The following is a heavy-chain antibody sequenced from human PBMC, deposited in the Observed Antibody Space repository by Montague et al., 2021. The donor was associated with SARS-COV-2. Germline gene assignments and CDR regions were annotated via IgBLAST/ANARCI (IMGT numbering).Heavy chain of an antibody. CDR3: ARGDHPTTASWYFFDS. D-gene: IGHD6-13*01. CDR2: ICSSGNT. Sequence: SETLSLTCTVSGGSINYYYWHWLRQSAGEGLEWIGRICSSGNTNSNPSLESRVIMSVDSSQNQFSLKLNSVTAADTAVYYCARGDHPTTASWYFFDSWGQGALVPVS. CDR1: GGSINYYY. V-gene: IGHV4-4*07. J-gene: IGHJ4*02.